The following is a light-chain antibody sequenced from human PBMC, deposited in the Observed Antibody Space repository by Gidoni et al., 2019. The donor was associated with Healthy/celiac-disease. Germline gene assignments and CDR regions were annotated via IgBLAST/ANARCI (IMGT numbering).Light chain of an antibody. CDR3: QQSYSTPLVT. V-gene: IGKV1-39*01. Sequence: DIQMTQSPSSLSASVGDRVTITCRASQSISSYLNWYQQKPGKAPKLLIYAASSLQSGVPSRFSGSGSGTDCTLTISRLQPEDFATYYCQQSYSTPLVTFGGGTKVEIK. J-gene: IGKJ4*01. CDR2: AAS. CDR1: QSISSY.